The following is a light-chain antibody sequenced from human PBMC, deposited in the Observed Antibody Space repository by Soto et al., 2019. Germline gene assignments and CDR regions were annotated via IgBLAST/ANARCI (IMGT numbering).Light chain of an antibody. CDR3: QQLHGYPIT. CDR2: AAS. CDR1: QSISRY. V-gene: IGKV1-39*01. J-gene: IGKJ1*01. Sequence: DIQMTQSPSSLSASVGDRITITCRASQSISRYLNWYQHKPGKAPKLLINAASSLERGVPSRFSGGGSGTDFTLNISSLQPDDFATYYCQQLHGYPITFGQGTKGDIK.